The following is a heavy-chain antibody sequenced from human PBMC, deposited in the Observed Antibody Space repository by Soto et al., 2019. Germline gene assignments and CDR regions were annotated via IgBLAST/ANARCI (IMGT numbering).Heavy chain of an antibody. CDR3: ASVPITPNAFDI. CDR1: GGSISSSSYY. CDR2: IYYSGST. D-gene: IGHD3-16*01. J-gene: IGHJ3*02. V-gene: IGHV4-39*01. Sequence: SETLSLTCTVSGGSISSSSYYWGWIRQPPGKGLEWIGSIYYSGSTYYNPSLKSRVTISVDTSKNQFSLKLSSVTAADTAVYYCASVPITPNAFDIWGQGTMVTVSS.